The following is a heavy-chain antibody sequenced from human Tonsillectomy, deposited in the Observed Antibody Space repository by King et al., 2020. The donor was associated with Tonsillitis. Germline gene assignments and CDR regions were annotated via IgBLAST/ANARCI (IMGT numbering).Heavy chain of an antibody. CDR1: GFTVSSNY. V-gene: IGHV3-53*01. Sequence: VQLVESGGGLIQPGGSLRLSCAASGFTVSSNYMSCVRQAPGKGLEWFAVMYSGGSTYYAYSVKGRFTISRDNSKNTLYLQMNCLRAEDTAVYYCARDGYSSGSRWGQGTLVTVSS. CDR2: MYSGGST. D-gene: IGHD6-19*01. J-gene: IGHJ4*01. CDR3: ARDGYSSGSR.